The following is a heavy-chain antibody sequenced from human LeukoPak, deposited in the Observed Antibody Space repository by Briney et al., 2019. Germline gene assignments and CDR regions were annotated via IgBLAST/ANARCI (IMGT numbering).Heavy chain of an antibody. V-gene: IGHV3-7*01. J-gene: IGHJ4*02. D-gene: IGHD4-17*01. CDR3: GRGFERPYGDLVDY. CDR2: IKDDGSEQ. CDR1: GFTFDYYW. Sequence: GGSLRLSCAASGFTFDYYWMTWVRQAPGKGLEWVATIKDDGSEQFYVDSVKGRFTISRDNPKNTLYLQMGSLRAEDMAVYYCGRGFERPYGDLVDYGGQGTLVTVSP.